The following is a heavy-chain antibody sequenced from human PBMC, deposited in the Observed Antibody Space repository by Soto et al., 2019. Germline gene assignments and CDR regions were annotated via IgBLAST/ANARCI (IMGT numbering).Heavy chain of an antibody. CDR1: GGSISRYY. CDR3: ARLYYDNNDYYSFDY. V-gene: IGHV4-59*08. J-gene: IGHJ4*02. Sequence: SETLSLTCTVPGGSISRYYWSWIRQPPGKGLQWIGYIYHSRSTNYNPSLKSRVTMSIDTSNNQFSLKVTSVTAADTAVYYCARLYYDNNDYYSFDYWGQGTPVTVSS. CDR2: IYHSRST. D-gene: IGHD3-22*01.